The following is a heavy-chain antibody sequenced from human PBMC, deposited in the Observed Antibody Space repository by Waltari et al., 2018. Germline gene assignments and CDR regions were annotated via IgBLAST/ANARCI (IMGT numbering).Heavy chain of an antibody. Sequence: QVQLVQSGAEVKKPGASVKVSCKASGYTFTSYYMHWVRQAPGQGLEWMGIINPSGGSTSYAQKFQGRVTMTRDTSTSTVYMELSSLRSEDTAVYYCARAPDSSSWYELYWFDPWGQGTLVTVSS. D-gene: IGHD6-13*01. CDR3: ARAPDSSSWYELYWFDP. CDR1: GYTFTSYY. J-gene: IGHJ5*02. V-gene: IGHV1-46*01. CDR2: INPSGGST.